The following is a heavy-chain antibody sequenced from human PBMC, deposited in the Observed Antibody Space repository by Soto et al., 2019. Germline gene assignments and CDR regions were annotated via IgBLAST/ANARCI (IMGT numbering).Heavy chain of an antibody. V-gene: IGHV1-46*01. CDR2: INPHGGST. J-gene: IGHJ5*02. CDR1: GDTFTSYY. D-gene: IGHD3-3*01. Sequence: QVRLVQSGAEVRRPGASVKVSCKAPGDTFTSYYLNWVRQAPGQGLEWMGVINPHGGSTKYAQKFQGRVTNTRDTSRSTVYMGLRSLRSDDTAIYYCARSSGGNFGIIIEGSNWFDPWGQGTLVTVSS. CDR3: ARSSGGNFGIIIEGSNWFDP.